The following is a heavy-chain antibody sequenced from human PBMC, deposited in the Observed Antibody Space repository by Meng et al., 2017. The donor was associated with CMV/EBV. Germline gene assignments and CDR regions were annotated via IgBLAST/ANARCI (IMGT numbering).Heavy chain of an antibody. D-gene: IGHD3-9*01. CDR1: GYSFTNYD. CDR2: MNPNSGNT. CDR3: ARGTEHSFDWLTHPRGPDNGLDV. J-gene: IGHJ6*02. Sequence: ASVKVSCKASGYSFTNYDINWVRQATGQGLEGMGWMNPNSGNTGYAHKFQGRVTMTRNTSISTAFMALSSLRSEDTAVYYCARGTEHSFDWLTHPRGPDNGLDVWGLGTTVTVSS. V-gene: IGHV1-8*01.